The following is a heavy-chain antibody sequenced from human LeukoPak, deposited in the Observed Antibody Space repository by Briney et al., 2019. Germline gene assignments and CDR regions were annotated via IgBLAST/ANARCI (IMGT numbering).Heavy chain of an antibody. D-gene: IGHD6-19*01. CDR3: AKGGGSSGRSYYFDY. Sequence: GESLTLSCAASGFTFKNFDMYWVRQAPGKGLEWVAAISNDGNNKFYADSVKGRFTISRDNPKNTMNLQMNSLRAEDTAVYYCAKGGGSSGRSYYFDYWGQGTLVTVSS. V-gene: IGHV3-30*18. CDR2: ISNDGNNK. CDR1: GFTFKNFD. J-gene: IGHJ4*02.